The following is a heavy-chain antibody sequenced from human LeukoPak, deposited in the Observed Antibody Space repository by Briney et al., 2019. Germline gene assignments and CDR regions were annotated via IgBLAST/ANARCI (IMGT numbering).Heavy chain of an antibody. D-gene: IGHD6-6*01. Sequence: GGYLSLCCAGSGFTFSSYSMNWPRQAPGEGVERVSSISSSSSYIYYADSVKGRFTISRDNAKNSLYLQMNSLRAEDTAVYYCAREGGYSSSLDAFDIWGQGTMVTVSS. CDR3: AREGGYSSSLDAFDI. V-gene: IGHV3-21*01. J-gene: IGHJ3*02. CDR1: GFTFSSYS. CDR2: ISSSSSYI.